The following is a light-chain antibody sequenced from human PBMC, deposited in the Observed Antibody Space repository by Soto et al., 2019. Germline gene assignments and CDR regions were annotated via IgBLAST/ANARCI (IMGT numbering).Light chain of an antibody. Sequence: DIQMTQSPASVSASVGDRVTITCQASQDISNYLNWYQQKPGKAPKLLIYDASNLETGVPSRFSGSGSGTDFTFTISSLQPEDIATYYCQQYDNPPLTFGGGTKVDIK. V-gene: IGKV1-33*01. J-gene: IGKJ4*01. CDR2: DAS. CDR3: QQYDNPPLT. CDR1: QDISNY.